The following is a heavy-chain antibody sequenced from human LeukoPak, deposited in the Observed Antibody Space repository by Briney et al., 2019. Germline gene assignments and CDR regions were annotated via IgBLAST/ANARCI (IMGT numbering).Heavy chain of an antibody. CDR2: ISYDGSNK. CDR1: AFTLSSYG. CDR3: AKVSGSYPQNWFDP. Sequence: GGSLRLSCAASAFTLSSYGMHWVRQAPGKGLEWAAVISYDGSNKYYADSVKGRFTISRDNSKNTLYLQMNSLRAEDTAVYYCAKVSGSYPQNWFDPWGQGTLVTVSS. V-gene: IGHV3-30*18. J-gene: IGHJ5*02. D-gene: IGHD1-26*01.